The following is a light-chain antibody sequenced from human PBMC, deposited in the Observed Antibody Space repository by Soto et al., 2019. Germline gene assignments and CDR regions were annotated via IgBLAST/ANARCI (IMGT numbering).Light chain of an antibody. CDR1: QSISSSN. V-gene: IGKV3-20*01. CDR3: HEYGRTPDCYRCT. CDR2: VAS. Sequence: EIVLTQSPGTLSLSPGERATLSCRASQSISSSNLAWYQQKPGRAPRLLLYVASNRAAGIPDRFSGSGSGTHFTLTNSRLEAEDFVMYYCHEYGRTPDCYRCTFGHGTKVVVK. J-gene: IGKJ1*01.